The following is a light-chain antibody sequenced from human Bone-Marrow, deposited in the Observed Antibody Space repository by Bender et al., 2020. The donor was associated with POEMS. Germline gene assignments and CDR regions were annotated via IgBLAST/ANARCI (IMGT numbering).Light chain of an antibody. CDR3: AASDDSLNGWV. CDR1: SSNIGNNP. V-gene: IGLV1-44*01. J-gene: IGLJ3*02. CDR2: NNN. Sequence: QSVLSQPPSTSGTPGQRVTISCSGSSSNIGNNPVSWYHQLPGTAPKLLMYNNNLRPSGVPDRFSGSKSGTSVYLAISGLQAEDEGDYFCAASDDSLNGWVFGGGTKLTVL.